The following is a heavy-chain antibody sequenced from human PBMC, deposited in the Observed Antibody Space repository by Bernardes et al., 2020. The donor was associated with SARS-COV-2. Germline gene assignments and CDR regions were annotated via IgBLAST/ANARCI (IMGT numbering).Heavy chain of an antibody. V-gene: IGHV3-20*01. D-gene: IGHD6-19*01. CDR1: GFTFDDYG. Sequence: GGSLRLSCAASGFTFDDYGMSWVRQAPGKGLEWVAGITWNGGNKGYADSVKGRFTISRDNAKNSLYLQMNSLRAEDTALYHCARGQGGRGWPNPFDYWGQGTLVPVSS. CDR2: ITWNGGNK. J-gene: IGHJ4*02. CDR3: ARGQGGRGWPNPFDY.